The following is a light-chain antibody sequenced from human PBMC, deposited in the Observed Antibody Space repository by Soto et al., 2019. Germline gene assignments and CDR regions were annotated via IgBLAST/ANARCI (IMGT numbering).Light chain of an antibody. CDR3: QQYGSSLFT. V-gene: IGKV3-20*01. CDR2: AAS. J-gene: IGKJ3*01. CDR1: QSVSSSY. Sequence: EIVLTQSPGTLSLSPGERATLSCRASQSVSSSYLAWYQQKPGQAPRLLVYAASSRATGIPDRFGGSVSGTDFTLTISRLEPEDFAVYYCQQYGSSLFTFGPGTKVDIK.